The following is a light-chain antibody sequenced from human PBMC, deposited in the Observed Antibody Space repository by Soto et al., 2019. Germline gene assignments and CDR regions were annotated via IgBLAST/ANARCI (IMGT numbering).Light chain of an antibody. CDR1: QSISSN. CDR2: RAS. CDR3: QQYSNWPPGT. Sequence: EIVMTQSPANLSVSPGERATLSCRASQSISSNLAWYQQKPGQAPRLLLYRASTRATGIPARFSGSGSGTEFTLTISSLQSEDFAVYYCQQYSNWPPGTFGQGTKVEIK. J-gene: IGKJ1*01. V-gene: IGKV3-15*01.